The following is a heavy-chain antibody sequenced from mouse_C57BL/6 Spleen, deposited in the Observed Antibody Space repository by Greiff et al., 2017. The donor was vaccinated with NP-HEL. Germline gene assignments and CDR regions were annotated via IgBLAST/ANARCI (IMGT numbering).Heavy chain of an antibody. CDR2: IDPSDSYT. V-gene: IGHV1-50*01. Sequence: VQLQQPGAELVKPGASVKLSCKASGYTFTSYWMQWVKQRPGQGLEWIGEIDPSDSYTNYNQKFKGKATLTVDTSSSTAYMQLSSLTSEDSAVYYCARGLRSQLGFAYWGQGTLVTVSA. D-gene: IGHD1-1*01. CDR1: GYTFTSYW. J-gene: IGHJ3*01. CDR3: ARGLRSQLGFAY.